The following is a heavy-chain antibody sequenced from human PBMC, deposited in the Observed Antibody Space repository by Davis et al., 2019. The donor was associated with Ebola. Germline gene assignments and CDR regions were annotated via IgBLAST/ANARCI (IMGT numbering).Heavy chain of an antibody. CDR1: GGPISSSSYY. Sequence: SEPLSPTFTVPGGPISSSSYYWGCMRQPPGKGLEWLGSFFYSGSTYYNPSRKSRVTISVDTSKNQFSLKLSSVADADTAVYYWARGGRIAAQDFDYWGQGTLVTGSS. CDR3: ARGGRIAAQDFDY. D-gene: IGHD6-6*01. CDR2: FFYSGST. J-gene: IGHJ4*02. V-gene: IGHV4-39*01.